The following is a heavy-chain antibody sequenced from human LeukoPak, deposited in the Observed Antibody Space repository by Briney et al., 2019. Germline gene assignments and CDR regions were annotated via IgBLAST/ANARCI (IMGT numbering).Heavy chain of an antibody. Sequence: GEPLKISCEGSGYSFSNYWIGWVRPMPGKGLEWMGIIYPGDYETRYSPSFQGLVTISVDKSISTAYLQWSSLKASDTAMYYCAIPPGYCGNDCSFDHWGQGTLVTVSS. CDR3: AIPPGYCGNDCSFDH. CDR2: IYPGDYET. J-gene: IGHJ4*02. V-gene: IGHV5-51*01. D-gene: IGHD2-21*02. CDR1: GYSFSNYW.